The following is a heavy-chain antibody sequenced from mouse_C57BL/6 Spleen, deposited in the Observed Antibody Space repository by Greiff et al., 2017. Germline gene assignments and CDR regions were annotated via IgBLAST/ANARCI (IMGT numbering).Heavy chain of an antibody. V-gene: IGHV5-9*01. D-gene: IGHD1-1*01. CDR1: GFTFSSYT. CDR2: ISGGGGNT. CDR3: ARQGYGSTYYFDY. Sequence: EVMLVESGGGLVKPGGSLKLSCAASGFTFSSYTMSWVRQTPEKRLEWVATISGGGGNTYYPDSVKGRFTISRDNAKNTLYQQMSSLRSEDTALYYCARQGYGSTYYFDYWGQGTTLTVSS. J-gene: IGHJ2*01.